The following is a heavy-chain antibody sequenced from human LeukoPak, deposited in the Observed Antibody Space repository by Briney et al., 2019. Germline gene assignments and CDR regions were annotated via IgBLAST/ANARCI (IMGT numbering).Heavy chain of an antibody. J-gene: IGHJ4*02. Sequence: PSGTLSLTCTVSGGSISSGGYYWSWIRQHPGKGLEWIGYIYYSGSTYYNPSLKSRVTISVDTSKNQFSLKLSSVTAADTAVYYCARGYFGELTGWYFDYWGQGTLVTVSS. CDR1: GGSISSGGYY. CDR3: ARGYFGELTGWYFDY. V-gene: IGHV4-31*03. CDR2: IYYSGST. D-gene: IGHD3-10*01.